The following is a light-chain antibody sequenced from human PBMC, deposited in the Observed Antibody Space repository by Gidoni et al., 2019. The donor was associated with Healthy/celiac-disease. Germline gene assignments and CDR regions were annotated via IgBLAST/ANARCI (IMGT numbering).Light chain of an antibody. Sequence: ELLLTQSPATLSLSPGERATLSCRAGQSVSSYLAWYQQKPGQAPRLLIYDAYNRATGIPARFSGSGSGTDFTLTISSLEPEDFAVYYCQQRSNWPTFGGGTKVEIK. V-gene: IGKV3-11*01. CDR2: DAY. CDR3: QQRSNWPT. CDR1: QSVSSY. J-gene: IGKJ4*01.